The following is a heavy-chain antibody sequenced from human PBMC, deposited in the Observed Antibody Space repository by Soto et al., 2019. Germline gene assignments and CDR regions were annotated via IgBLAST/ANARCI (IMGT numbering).Heavy chain of an antibody. D-gene: IGHD6-13*01. V-gene: IGHV3-23*01. J-gene: IGHJ4*02. Sequence: GGSLRLSCAASGFTFSSYAMSWVRQAPGKGLEWVSAISGSGGSTYYADSVKGRFTISRDNSKNTLYLQMNSLRAEDTAVYYCAKSSTLGSYSSSWYYFDYWGQGTLVTVSS. CDR3: AKSSTLGSYSSSWYYFDY. CDR2: ISGSGGST. CDR1: GFTFSSYA.